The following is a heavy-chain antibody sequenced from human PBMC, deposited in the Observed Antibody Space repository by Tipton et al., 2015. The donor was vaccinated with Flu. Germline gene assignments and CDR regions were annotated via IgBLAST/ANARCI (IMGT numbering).Heavy chain of an antibody. CDR3: ARDSSYCSGGSCYSGAFDI. J-gene: IGHJ3*02. Sequence: GSLRLSCTVSGGSISSSSYYWGWIRQPPGKGLGWIGSIYYSGSTYYNPSLKSRVTISVDTSKNQFSLKLSSVTAADTAVYYCARDSSYCSGGSCYSGAFDIWGQGTMVTVSS. V-gene: IGHV4-39*07. CDR1: GGSISSSSYY. D-gene: IGHD2-15*01. CDR2: IYYSGST.